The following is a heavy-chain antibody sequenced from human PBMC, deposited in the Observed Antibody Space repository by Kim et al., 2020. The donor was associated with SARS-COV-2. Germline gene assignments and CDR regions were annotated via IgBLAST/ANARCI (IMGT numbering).Heavy chain of an antibody. CDR1: GFTFSSYE. Sequence: GGSLRLSCAASGFTFSSYEMNWVRQAPGKGLEWVSYISSSGSTIYYADSVKGRFTISRDNAKNSLYLQMNSLRAEDTAVYYCARDGSSGWPYWGQGTLVTVSS. J-gene: IGHJ4*02. D-gene: IGHD6-19*01. CDR2: ISSSGSTI. CDR3: ARDGSSGWPY. V-gene: IGHV3-48*03.